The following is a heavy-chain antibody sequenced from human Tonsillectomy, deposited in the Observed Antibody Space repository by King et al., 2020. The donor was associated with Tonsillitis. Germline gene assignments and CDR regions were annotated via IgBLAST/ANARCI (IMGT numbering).Heavy chain of an antibody. J-gene: IGHJ3*02. CDR3: ARGAHTAIEGPNTDHDAFDI. V-gene: IGHV4-34*01. CDR1: GGSFSDYY. D-gene: IGHD2-21*01. CDR2: VSHTGST. Sequence: VQLQQWGAGLLKPSETLSLTCAVYGGSFSDYYWSWIRQPPGKGLEWIGEVSHTGSTNYNPSLKSRLTMSVDTSKKHFSLNLNSVTAADTAVYYCARGAHTAIEGPNTDHDAFDIWGQGTMVTVSS.